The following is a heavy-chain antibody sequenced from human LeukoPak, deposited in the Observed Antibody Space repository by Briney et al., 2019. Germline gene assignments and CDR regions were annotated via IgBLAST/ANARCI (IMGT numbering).Heavy chain of an antibody. V-gene: IGHV3-23*01. Sequence: PGGSLRLSCAVSGFIFSSSAMSWVRQAPGKGLEWVSAISGGGDDTSYADSARGRFTVSRDNSKNTLYLQMNSLRAEDTAVCYCAKDSRESSGHFPYYYYYHYGLDVWGQGTTVTVSS. D-gene: IGHD3-22*01. CDR1: GFIFSSSA. J-gene: IGHJ6*02. CDR3: AKDSRESSGHFPYYYYYHYGLDV. CDR2: ISGGGDDT.